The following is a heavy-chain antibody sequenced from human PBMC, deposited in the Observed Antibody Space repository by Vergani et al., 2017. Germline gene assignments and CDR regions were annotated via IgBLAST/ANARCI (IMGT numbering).Heavy chain of an antibody. J-gene: IGHJ3*02. CDR1: VGTFSSYA. D-gene: IGHD3-22*01. Sequence: QVQLVQSGAEVKKPGSSVKVSCKASVGTFSSYAISWVRQAPGQGLEWMGGIIPIFGTANYAQKFQGRVTITADESTSTAYMELSSLRSADSAVYCCTRAPYYDDSNGCPVIRIDAFDIWGQGTMVTVSS. V-gene: IGHV1-69*01. CDR2: IIPIFGTA. CDR3: TRAPYYDDSNGCPVIRIDAFDI.